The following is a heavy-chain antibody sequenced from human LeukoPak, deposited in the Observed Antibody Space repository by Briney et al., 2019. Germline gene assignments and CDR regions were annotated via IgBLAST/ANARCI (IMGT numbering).Heavy chain of an antibody. CDR3: ASGSPYSSGWYGY. J-gene: IGHJ4*02. CDR2: INHSGST. D-gene: IGHD6-19*01. CDR1: GGSFSGYY. V-gene: IGHV4-34*01. Sequence: SETLSLTCAVYGGSFSGYYWSWIRQPPGKRLEWIGEINHSGSTNYNPSLKSRVTISVDTSKNQFSLKLSSVTAADTAVYYCASGSPYSSGWYGYWGQGTLVTVSS.